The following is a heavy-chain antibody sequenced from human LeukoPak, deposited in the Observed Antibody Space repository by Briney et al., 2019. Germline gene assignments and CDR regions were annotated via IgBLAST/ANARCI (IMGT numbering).Heavy chain of an antibody. V-gene: IGHV3-30*03. CDR1: GFTFSSYG. CDR2: ISYDGSNK. Sequence: GRSLRLSCAASGFTFSSYGMHWVRQAPGKGLKWVAVISYDGSNKYYADSVKGRFTISRDNSKNTLYLQMNSLRAEDTAVYYCAGGTTVTTLDYWGQGTLVTVSS. CDR3: AGGTTVTTLDY. D-gene: IGHD4-17*01. J-gene: IGHJ4*02.